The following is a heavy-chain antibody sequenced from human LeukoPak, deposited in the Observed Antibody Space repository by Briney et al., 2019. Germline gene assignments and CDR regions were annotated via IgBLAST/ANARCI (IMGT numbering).Heavy chain of an antibody. J-gene: IGHJ6*02. CDR3: ARDSVSPFCSSTSCYGGYYYCYGMDV. CDR2: INPSGGST. Sequence: ASVKVSCKASGYTFTSYYMHWVRQAPGQGLEWMGIINPSGGSTSYAQKFQGRVTMTRDTSTSTVYMELSSLRSEDTAVYYCARDSVSPFCSSTSCYGGYYYCYGMDVWGQGTTVTVSS. CDR1: GYTFTSYY. V-gene: IGHV1-46*01. D-gene: IGHD2-2*01.